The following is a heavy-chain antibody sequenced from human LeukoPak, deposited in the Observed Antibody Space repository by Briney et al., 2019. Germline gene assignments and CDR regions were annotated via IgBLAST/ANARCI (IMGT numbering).Heavy chain of an antibody. J-gene: IGHJ4*02. CDR1: GGTFSSYT. CDR2: IIPILGIA. D-gene: IGHD3-16*01. Sequence: SVKVSCKASGGTFSSYTISWVRQAPGQGLEWMGRIIPILGIANYAQKFQGRVTITADKSTSTAYMELSSLRSEDTAVYYCARFVGRITFGGKVLDYWGQGTLVTVSS. CDR3: ARFVGRITFGGKVLDY. V-gene: IGHV1-69*02.